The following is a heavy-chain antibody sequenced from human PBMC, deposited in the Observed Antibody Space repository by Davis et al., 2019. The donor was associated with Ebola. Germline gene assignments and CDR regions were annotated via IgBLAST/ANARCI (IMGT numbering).Heavy chain of an antibody. CDR2: VIDSGIT. J-gene: IGHJ4*02. V-gene: IGHV4-34*12. CDR1: GGSFSGYY. D-gene: IGHD6-19*01. Sequence: SETLSLTCAVYGGSFSGYYWSWVRQSPGRELEWIGEVIDSGITNYNPSLKSRVSVSVDRSKNQFSLKLTSVTAADTAVYYCARTTRGSGWFLDYWGQGTLVTVSS. CDR3: ARTTRGSGWFLDY.